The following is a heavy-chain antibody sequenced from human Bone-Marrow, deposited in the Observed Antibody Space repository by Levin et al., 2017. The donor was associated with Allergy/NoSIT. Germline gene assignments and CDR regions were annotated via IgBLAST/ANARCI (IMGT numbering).Heavy chain of an antibody. CDR3: ARQLGELEPLGGFDY. V-gene: IGHV5-51*01. CDR2: IYPGDSDT. CDR1: GYSFTSYW. D-gene: IGHD1-1*01. J-gene: IGHJ4*02. Sequence: GGSLRLSCKGSGYSFTSYWIGWVRQMPGKGLEWMGIIYPGDSDTRYSPSFQGQVTISADKSISTAYLQWSSLKASDTAMYYCARQLGELEPLGGFDYWGQGTLVTVSS.